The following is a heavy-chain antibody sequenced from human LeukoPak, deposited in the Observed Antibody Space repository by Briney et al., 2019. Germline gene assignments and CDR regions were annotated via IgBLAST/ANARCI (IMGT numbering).Heavy chain of an antibody. CDR3: ARGWSSGSRRYYYYYGMDV. CDR2: INHSGST. CDR1: GGSXSGYY. D-gene: IGHD3-22*01. V-gene: IGHV4-34*01. Sequence: ETLSLTCXVYGGSXSGYYWSWIRQPPGKGLEWIGEINHSGSTNYNPSLKSRVTISVDTSKNQFSLKLSSVTAADTAVYYCARGWSSGSRRYYYYYGMDVWGQGTTVTVSS. J-gene: IGHJ6*02.